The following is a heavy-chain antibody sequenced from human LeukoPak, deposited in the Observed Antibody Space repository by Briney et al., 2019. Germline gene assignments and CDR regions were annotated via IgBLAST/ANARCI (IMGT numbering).Heavy chain of an antibody. J-gene: IGHJ6*02. CDR3: ARQTGYCSRDSCYFDV. D-gene: IGHD2-2*01. CDR1: GGSISSYY. Sequence: SETLSLTCTVSGGSISSYYWSWIRQPPGKGLEWIGYIYYSGSTNYNPSLKSRVTISVDTSKNQFSLKLSSVTAADTAVYYCARQTGYCSRDSCYFDVWGQGTTVTVSS. CDR2: IYYSGST. V-gene: IGHV4-59*08.